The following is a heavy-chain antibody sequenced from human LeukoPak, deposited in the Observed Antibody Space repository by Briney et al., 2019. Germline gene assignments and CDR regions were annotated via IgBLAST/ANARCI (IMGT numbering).Heavy chain of an antibody. CDR2: INPNSGGT. J-gene: IGHJ4*02. CDR3: ARGTIAAAGILDY. V-gene: IGHV1-2*02. D-gene: IGHD6-13*01. CDR1: GYTFTGYY. Sequence: ASVKVSCKASGYTFTGYYMHWVRQAPGQGLEWMGWINPNSGGTNYAQKFQGRVTMTRDTSISTAYMELSRLRSDDTAVYYCARGTIAAAGILDYWGQGTLVTVSS.